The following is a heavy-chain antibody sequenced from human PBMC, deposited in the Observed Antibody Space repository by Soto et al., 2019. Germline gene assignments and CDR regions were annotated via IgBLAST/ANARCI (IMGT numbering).Heavy chain of an antibody. CDR1: GGSISSMDYY. J-gene: IGHJ4*02. V-gene: IGHV4-30-4*01. CDR2: IYYSGST. Sequence: SETLSLTCTVSGGSISSMDYYWSWIRQSPGEGLEWIGYIYYSGSTYYNPSLKSRVTISVDTSKNQFSLKMNSVTAADTAVYYCARGTPKTTINSFDYWGQGNLVTVSS. CDR3: ARGTPKTTINSFDY. D-gene: IGHD4-4*01.